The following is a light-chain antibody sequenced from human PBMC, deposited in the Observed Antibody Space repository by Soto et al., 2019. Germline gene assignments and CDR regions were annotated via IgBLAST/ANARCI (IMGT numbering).Light chain of an antibody. Sequence: EIVLTQSPGTLSFSPGERATLSCRASHSVSSSYLAWYQQKPGQAPRLLIYGASSRATGIPARFSGSGSGTDFTLTISSLEPEDFGVYYCQQRSNWPPVTFGGGTKVDIK. CDR2: GAS. V-gene: IGKV3D-20*02. CDR1: HSVSSSY. CDR3: QQRSNWPPVT. J-gene: IGKJ4*01.